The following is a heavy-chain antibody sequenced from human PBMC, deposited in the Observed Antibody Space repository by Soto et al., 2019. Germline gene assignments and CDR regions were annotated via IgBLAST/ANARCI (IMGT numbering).Heavy chain of an antibody. Sequence: QVQLVQSGAEVKKPGSSVKVSCKASGCTFSIYGFSWMRQAPGQGLEWMGGIIPIVGTANYEQKFQGRVTITADESTNTAYMELTSLRSEDTAVYYCARGPSEFLEGEHESPWGQGTLVTVTS. CDR3: ARGPSEFLEGEHESP. V-gene: IGHV1-69*01. J-gene: IGHJ4*02. CDR1: GCTFSIYG. D-gene: IGHD3-3*01. CDR2: IIPIVGTA.